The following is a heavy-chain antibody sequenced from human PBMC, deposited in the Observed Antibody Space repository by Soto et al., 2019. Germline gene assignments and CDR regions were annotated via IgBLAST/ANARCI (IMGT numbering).Heavy chain of an antibody. CDR2: ISAYNGNT. J-gene: IGHJ6*02. Sequence: ASVKVSCKASGYTFTSYGISWVRQAPGQGLEWMGWISAYNGNTNYAQKLQGRVTMTTGTSTSTAYTELRSLRSDDTAVYYCARDGAHPSEYSSSSDNYYGMDVWGQGTTVTVSS. CDR1: GYTFTSYG. CDR3: ARDGAHPSEYSSSSDNYYGMDV. V-gene: IGHV1-18*04. D-gene: IGHD6-6*01.